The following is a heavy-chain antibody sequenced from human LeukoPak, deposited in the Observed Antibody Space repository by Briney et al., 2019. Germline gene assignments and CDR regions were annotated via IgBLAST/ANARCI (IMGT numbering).Heavy chain of an antibody. J-gene: IGHJ4*02. Sequence: SETLSLTCTVSGGSISNSSYYWGWIRQPPGKGLEWIGSIYYSGSTYYNPSLKSRVTISVDTSKNQFSLKLSSVTAADTAVYYCARQRDLVDYFDYWGQGTLVTVSS. D-gene: IGHD3-16*01. CDR2: IYYSGST. CDR1: GGSISNSSYY. CDR3: ARQRDLVDYFDY. V-gene: IGHV4-39*01.